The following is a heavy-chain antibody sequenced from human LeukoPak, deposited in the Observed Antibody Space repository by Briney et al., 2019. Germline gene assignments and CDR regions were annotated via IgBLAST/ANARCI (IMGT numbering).Heavy chain of an antibody. CDR2: IRYDGSNK. Sequence: GGSLRLSCAASGFTFSSYGMHWVRQAPGKGLEWVAFIRYDGSNKYYADSVKGRFTISRDNSKNTLYLQMNSLRAEDTAVCYCAKDIIYSSSPNWFDPWGQGTLVTVSS. V-gene: IGHV3-30*02. CDR1: GFTFSSYG. CDR3: AKDIIYSSSPNWFDP. J-gene: IGHJ5*02. D-gene: IGHD6-6*01.